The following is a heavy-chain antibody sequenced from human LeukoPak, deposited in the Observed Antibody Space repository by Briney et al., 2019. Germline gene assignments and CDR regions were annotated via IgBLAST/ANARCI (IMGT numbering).Heavy chain of an antibody. CDR2: IYSGGTT. J-gene: IGHJ6*02. Sequence: GGSLRLSCAASGFTFTNYAMAWVRQAPGKGLEWVSVIYSGGTTYYADSVKGRFTISRDNSKKTMYLQMNSLRADDTAVYYCARDPGAYDSSGYSLGYYYSMNVWGQGTTVSVSS. D-gene: IGHD3-22*01. CDR1: GFTFTNYA. CDR3: ARDPGAYDSSGYSLGYYYSMNV. V-gene: IGHV3-66*01.